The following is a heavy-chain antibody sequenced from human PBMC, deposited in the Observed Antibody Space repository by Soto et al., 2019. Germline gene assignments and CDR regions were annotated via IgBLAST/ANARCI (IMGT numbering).Heavy chain of an antibody. J-gene: IGHJ5*02. CDR1: GGSISSTSYY. V-gene: IGHV4-39*07. CDR3: ARVPDR. CDR2: ITYSGST. Sequence: SETLSLTCTVSGGSISSTSYYWGWIRQPPGKGLEWIGSITYSGSTYYNSSLKSRVTISVDRSKNQFSLKLSSVTAADTAVYYCARVPDRWGQGTLVTVSS. D-gene: IGHD2-2*01.